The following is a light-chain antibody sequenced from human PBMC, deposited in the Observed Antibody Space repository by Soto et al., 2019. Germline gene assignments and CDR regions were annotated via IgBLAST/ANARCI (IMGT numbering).Light chain of an antibody. V-gene: IGKV1-39*01. CDR1: QSSSSY. CDR3: QQSYSTPWWP. Sequence: DIQMTQSPSSLSASVGDRVTITCRASQSSSSYLNWYQQKPGKAPKLLIYAASSLHSGVPSRFSSSGSGTDFTLTISSLQPEDFATYYCQQSYSTPWWPCGQGTKQDIK. CDR2: AAS. J-gene: IGKJ2*01.